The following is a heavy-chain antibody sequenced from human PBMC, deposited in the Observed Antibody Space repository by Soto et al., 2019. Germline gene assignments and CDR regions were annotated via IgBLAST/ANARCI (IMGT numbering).Heavy chain of an antibody. V-gene: IGHV2-5*02. Sequence: QITLKESGPTLVRPAQTLTLTCDFSGFSLSTYHMGVAWIRQPPGKALEWLALIYWDDDKRYSPSLKDRLAISKDTSSNLVVLTITNMDPGDTATYFCAHAGVYDLLTFGHWGPGTLVAVSS. CDR3: AHAGVYDLLTFGH. D-gene: IGHD5-12*01. CDR2: IYWDDDK. J-gene: IGHJ4*02. CDR1: GFSLSTYHMG.